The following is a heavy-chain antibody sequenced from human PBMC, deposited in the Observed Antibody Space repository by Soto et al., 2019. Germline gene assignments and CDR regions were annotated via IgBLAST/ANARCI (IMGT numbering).Heavy chain of an antibody. Sequence: SATLSLTCTVSGGSVSAGAYYWTWIRQPPGRGLEWIGYIYYSGSTTYNPSLKSRVTISIDTSKNQFSLKLTSATAADTAVYYCARCSYGFHYYYYYGMDVWGQGTTVTVSS. J-gene: IGHJ6*02. CDR1: GGSVSAGAYY. CDR2: IYYSGST. D-gene: IGHD5-18*01. V-gene: IGHV4-61*08. CDR3: ARCSYGFHYYYYYGMDV.